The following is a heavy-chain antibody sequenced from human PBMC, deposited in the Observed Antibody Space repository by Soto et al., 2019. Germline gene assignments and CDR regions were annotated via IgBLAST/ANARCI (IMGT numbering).Heavy chain of an antibody. J-gene: IGHJ6*02. Sequence: GETLEISCKASGYSFTIYWIGWVRQMPGKGLEWMGIIYPGDSEIRYSPAFQGQVTMSADKSISTAYLQWSSLKASDTAMYYCARAVVVVPGAKPRSAAGYYYGMDVWGQGTTVTVSS. V-gene: IGHV5-51*01. CDR2: IYPGDSEI. CDR3: ARAVVVVPGAKPRSAAGYYYGMDV. CDR1: GYSFTIYW. D-gene: IGHD2-2*02.